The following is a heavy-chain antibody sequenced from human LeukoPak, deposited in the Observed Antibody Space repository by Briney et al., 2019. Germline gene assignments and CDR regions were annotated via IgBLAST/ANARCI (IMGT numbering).Heavy chain of an antibody. CDR1: GGSISNYY. V-gene: IGHV4-38-2*02. J-gene: IGHJ5*02. Sequence: SETLSLTCAVSGGSISNYYWNWIRQPPGKGLEWIGSVYHTGSTYYNPSLKSRVTISADTSKNQFSLKLSSVTAADTAVYYCARESSSSTYNWFDPWGQGTLVTVSS. D-gene: IGHD6-6*01. CDR3: ARESSSSTYNWFDP. CDR2: VYHTGST.